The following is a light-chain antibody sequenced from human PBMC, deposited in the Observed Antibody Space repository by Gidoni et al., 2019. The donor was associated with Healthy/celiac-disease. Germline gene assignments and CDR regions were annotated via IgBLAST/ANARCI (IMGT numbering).Light chain of an antibody. J-gene: IGKJ2*01. CDR3: MQGTHMYT. V-gene: IGKV2-30*02. CDR2: KVS. Sequence: DVVMTQSPLSLPVTLGQPASISCRSSQSLVHSDGNTYLNWFQQRPGQSPRRLIYKVSNRDSGVQDRFSGSGSGTDFTLKISRVEAEDVGVYYCMQGTHMYTFGQGTKLEIK. CDR1: QSLVHSDGNTY.